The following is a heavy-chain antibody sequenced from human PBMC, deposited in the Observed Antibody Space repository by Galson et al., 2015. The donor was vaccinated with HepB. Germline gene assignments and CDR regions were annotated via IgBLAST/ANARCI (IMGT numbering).Heavy chain of an antibody. Sequence: SCKASGYTFTSYGISWVRQAPGQGLEWMGWISTYNGNTNYAQKLQGRVTMTTDTSTTTAYMELRSLRSDDTAVYYCARDSRNWFDPWGQGTLVTVSS. V-gene: IGHV1-18*04. CDR2: ISTYNGNT. CDR1: GYTFTSYG. CDR3: ARDSRNWFDP. J-gene: IGHJ5*02.